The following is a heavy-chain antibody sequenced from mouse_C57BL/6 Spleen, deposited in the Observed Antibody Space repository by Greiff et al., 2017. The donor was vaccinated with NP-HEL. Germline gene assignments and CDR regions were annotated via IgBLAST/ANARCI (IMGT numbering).Heavy chain of an antibody. Sequence: EVQLVESGGGLVQPGGSLSLSCAASGFTFTDYYMSWVRQPPGKALEWLGFIRNKANGYTTEYNASVKGRFTISRDNSQSILYLQMNALRAEDSATYYCARPEGYDGDFDVWGTGTTVTVSS. V-gene: IGHV7-3*01. J-gene: IGHJ1*03. CDR3: ARPEGYDGDFDV. CDR1: GFTFTDYY. CDR2: IRNKANGYTT. D-gene: IGHD2-2*01.